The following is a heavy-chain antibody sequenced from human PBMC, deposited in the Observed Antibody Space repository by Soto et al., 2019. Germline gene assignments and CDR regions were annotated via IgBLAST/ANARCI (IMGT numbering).Heavy chain of an antibody. Sequence: PGGSLRLSCSASGFAFYGFAMHWVRQAPGKGLEYVAAISSNGGSIYYVDSVKGRFTISRDNSKSTLYLQMSSLRPEDTAVYYCVRGDGDYHDGNGYLGRHWGQGTLVTVSS. J-gene: IGHJ4*02. CDR1: GFAFYGFA. D-gene: IGHD5-18*01. CDR3: VRGDGDYHDGNGYLGRH. V-gene: IGHV3-64D*06. CDR2: ISSNGGSI.